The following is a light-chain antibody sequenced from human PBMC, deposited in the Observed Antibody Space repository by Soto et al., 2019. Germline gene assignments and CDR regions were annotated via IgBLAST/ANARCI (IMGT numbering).Light chain of an antibody. CDR3: FSYTANDNWV. J-gene: IGLJ3*02. V-gene: IGLV2-11*01. CDR1: NSDVGRYNS. CDR2: AVR. Sequence: QSVLTQPHSVSGSPGQSVTISCTGTNSDVGRYNSVSWYQQLPGKAPKIIISAVRQRPSGVPDRFSGSKSGNTASLTISGLQADDGADYFCFSYTANDNWVFGGGTKVTVL.